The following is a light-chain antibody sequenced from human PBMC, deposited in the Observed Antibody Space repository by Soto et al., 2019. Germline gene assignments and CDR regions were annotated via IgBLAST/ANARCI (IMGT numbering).Light chain of an antibody. Sequence: DVVMTQSPLSLPVTLGQPASISCRSSQSLVHSDGNTYLNWFQQRPGQSPRRLICKVSNRDSGVPDRFSGSASGTDFTLKISRVEAEDVGVYYCMQGTHWPYNFGQGTKLEIK. CDR1: QSLVHSDGNTY. CDR2: KVS. V-gene: IGKV2-30*02. J-gene: IGKJ2*01. CDR3: MQGTHWPYN.